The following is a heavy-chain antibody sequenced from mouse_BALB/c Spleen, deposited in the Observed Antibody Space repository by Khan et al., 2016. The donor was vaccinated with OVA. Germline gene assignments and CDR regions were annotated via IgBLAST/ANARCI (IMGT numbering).Heavy chain of an antibody. Sequence: VQLKESGPGLVKPSQSLSLTCTVTGYSITSGYGWNWIRQFPGNKLEWMGYISYSGSTNYNPSLKSRISITRDTSKNQFFLQLNSVTTEDTATYYCARGVRLTYWGQGTLVTVSA. CDR3: ARGVRLTY. CDR1: GYSITSGYG. CDR2: ISYSGST. J-gene: IGHJ3*01. V-gene: IGHV3-2*02. D-gene: IGHD2-14*01.